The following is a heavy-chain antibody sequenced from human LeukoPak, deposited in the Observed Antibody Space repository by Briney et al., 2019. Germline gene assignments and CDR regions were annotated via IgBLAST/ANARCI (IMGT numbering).Heavy chain of an antibody. CDR3: AKRGAGLHYFDF. Sequence: GGSLRLSCAASGFTFNTYTMSWVRQAPGTGLQWVSTITSSRSGTYCADSVKGRFTISRDNSKNTLYLQMNSLGAEDTAIYYCAKRGAGLHYFDFWGQGTLVTVSS. CDR1: GFTFNTYT. CDR2: ITSSRSGT. J-gene: IGHJ4*02. D-gene: IGHD4/OR15-4a*01. V-gene: IGHV3-23*01.